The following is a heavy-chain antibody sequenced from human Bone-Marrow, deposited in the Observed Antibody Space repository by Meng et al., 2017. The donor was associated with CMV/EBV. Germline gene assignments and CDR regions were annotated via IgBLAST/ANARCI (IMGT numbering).Heavy chain of an antibody. D-gene: IGHD6-6*01. CDR2: ISDDGSNK. CDR3: ARGTRHLVLSGYYYGMDV. Sequence: GESLKISCAASGFTFSSYWMSWVRQAPGKGLEWVVVISDDGSNKQYAGSVKGRFTISRDNSKNTLHLQMSSLRVEDTAVYFCARGTRHLVLSGYYYGMDVWGQGTAVTVSS. V-gene: IGHV3-30*03. CDR1: GFTFSSYW. J-gene: IGHJ6*02.